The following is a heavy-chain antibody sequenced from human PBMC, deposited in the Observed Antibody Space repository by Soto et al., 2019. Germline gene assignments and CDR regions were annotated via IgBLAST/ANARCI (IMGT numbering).Heavy chain of an antibody. CDR1: GFTFSSYW. D-gene: IGHD3-22*01. V-gene: IGHV3-7*01. CDR3: ARAYYDSSGYSAFDI. CDR2: IKQDGSEK. Sequence: GGSLRLSCAASGFTFSSYWMSWVRQAPGKGLEWVANIKQDGSEKYYVDSVKGRFTISRDNAKNSLHLQMNSLRAEDTAVYYCARAYYDSSGYSAFDIWGQGTMVTVSS. J-gene: IGHJ3*02.